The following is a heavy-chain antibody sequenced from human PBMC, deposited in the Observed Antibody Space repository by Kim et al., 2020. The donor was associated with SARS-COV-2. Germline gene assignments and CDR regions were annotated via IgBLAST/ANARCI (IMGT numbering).Heavy chain of an antibody. CDR3: ARDWLYSSGSYYYGMDV. D-gene: IGHD6-19*01. J-gene: IGHJ6*02. Sequence: VKGRVPISRANAKNSLYLQMNSLRAEDTAVYYCARDWLYSSGSYYYGMDVWGQGTTVTVSS. V-gene: IGHV3-21*01.